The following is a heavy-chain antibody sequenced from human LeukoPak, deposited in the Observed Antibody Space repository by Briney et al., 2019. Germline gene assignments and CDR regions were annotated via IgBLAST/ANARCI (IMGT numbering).Heavy chain of an antibody. CDR2: FDPEDGET. CDR3: ASSRMATNFDY. J-gene: IGHJ4*02. Sequence: ASVKVCCKVSGYTLAELSMHWLRQAPGKGLEWMGGFDPEDGETIYAQKFQGGVTMTEDTSTDTAYMELSSLRSEDTAVYYCASSRMATNFDYWGQGTLVTVSS. CDR1: GYTLAELS. V-gene: IGHV1-24*01. D-gene: IGHD5-24*01.